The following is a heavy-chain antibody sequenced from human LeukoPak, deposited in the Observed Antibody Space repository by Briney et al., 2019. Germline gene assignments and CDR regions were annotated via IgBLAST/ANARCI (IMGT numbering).Heavy chain of an antibody. Sequence: GGSLRLSCAASGFTFSSYAMQWVRQAPGKGLEWVAVISHDGTVKHHADSVKGRFTISRDNSKNILYLQMNSLRPDDTAVYYCAKEMTKYSSTCFDYWGQGTLVTVSS. CDR3: AKEMTKYSSTCFDY. CDR1: GFTFSSYA. V-gene: IGHV3-30*18. D-gene: IGHD6-13*01. J-gene: IGHJ4*02. CDR2: ISHDGTVK.